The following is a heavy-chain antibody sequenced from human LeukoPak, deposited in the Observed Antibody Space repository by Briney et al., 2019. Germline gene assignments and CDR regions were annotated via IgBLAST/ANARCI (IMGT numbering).Heavy chain of an antibody. V-gene: IGHV3-23*01. CDR3: AKAIHDAPRPWSDC. CDR1: GFTFTSYA. Sequence: PGGTLRLSCAVSGFTFTSYAMSWVRQAPGKGLEWVSNNCGSGGTTYYADPSKGRFTIHRANSKNTSHLQMNLLTAQNPVVYYWAKAIHDAPRPWSDCWGEGTLVTV. CDR2: NCGSGGTT. J-gene: IGHJ4*02. D-gene: IGHD2-8*02.